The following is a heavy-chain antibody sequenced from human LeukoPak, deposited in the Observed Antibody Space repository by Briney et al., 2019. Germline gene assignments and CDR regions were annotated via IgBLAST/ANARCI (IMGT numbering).Heavy chain of an antibody. CDR2: IYYSGST. CDR1: GGSISSSSYY. V-gene: IGHV4-39*01. Sequence: SETLSLTCTVSGGSISSSSYYWGWIRQPPGKGLEWIGSIYYSGSTYYNPSLKSRVTISVDTSKNQFSLKLSSVTAADTAVYYCARGSPRVPAASWWFDPWGQGTLVTVSS. CDR3: ARGSPRVPAASWWFDP. J-gene: IGHJ5*02. D-gene: IGHD2-2*01.